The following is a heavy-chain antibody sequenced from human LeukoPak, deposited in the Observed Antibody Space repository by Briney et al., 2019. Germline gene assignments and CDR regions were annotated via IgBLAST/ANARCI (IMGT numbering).Heavy chain of an antibody. J-gene: IGHJ4*02. CDR1: GYTFTSYG. V-gene: IGHV1-18*01. CDR3: AADDLNIGF. CDR2: ISAYNGNT. Sequence: GASVKVSCKASGYTFTSYGISWVRQAPGQGLEWMGWISAYNGNTNYAQKLQGRVTMTTDTSTSTAYMELSSLRSEDTAFYYCAADDLNIGFWGQGTLVTVSS. D-gene: IGHD2/OR15-2a*01.